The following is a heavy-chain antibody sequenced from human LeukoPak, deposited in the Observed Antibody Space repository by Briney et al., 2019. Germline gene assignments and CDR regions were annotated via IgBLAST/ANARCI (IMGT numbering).Heavy chain of an antibody. V-gene: IGHV3-21*01. CDR2: ISSSSTYT. CDR1: GFTFSSYS. D-gene: IGHD3-22*01. CDR3: AREPPDYYDSSGFDY. J-gene: IGHJ4*02. Sequence: GGSLRLSCAASGFTFSSYSMNWVRQAPGKGLEWVPSISSSSTYTYYADSLRDRFTISRDNAKNSLYLQMNSLRAEDTAVYYCAREPPDYYDSSGFDYWGQGTLVTVSS.